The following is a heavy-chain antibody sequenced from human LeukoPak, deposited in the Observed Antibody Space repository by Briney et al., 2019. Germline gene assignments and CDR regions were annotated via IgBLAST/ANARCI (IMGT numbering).Heavy chain of an antibody. CDR2: IYYSGST. Sequence: SETLSLTCTVSGGSISSGDYYWSWIRQPPGKGLEWIGYIYYSGSTYYNPSLKSRVTISVDTSKNQFSLKLSSVTAADTAVYYCARGLAHGTIVVVTFDYWGQGTLVTVSS. CDR3: ARGLAHGTIVVVTFDY. V-gene: IGHV4-30-4*01. CDR1: GGSISSGDYY. D-gene: IGHD3-22*01. J-gene: IGHJ4*02.